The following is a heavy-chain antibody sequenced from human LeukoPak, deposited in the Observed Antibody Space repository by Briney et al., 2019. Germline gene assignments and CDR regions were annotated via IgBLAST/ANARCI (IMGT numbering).Heavy chain of an antibody. Sequence: PSETLSLTCAVYGESFGGYYWSWIRQPPGKGLEWIGEINHSGSTNYNPSLKSRVTISVDTSKNQFSLKLSFVTAADTAVYYCARGLRFLVVWGQGTTVTVSS. D-gene: IGHD3-3*01. CDR2: INHSGST. CDR1: GESFGGYY. V-gene: IGHV4-34*01. CDR3: ARGLRFLVV. J-gene: IGHJ6*02.